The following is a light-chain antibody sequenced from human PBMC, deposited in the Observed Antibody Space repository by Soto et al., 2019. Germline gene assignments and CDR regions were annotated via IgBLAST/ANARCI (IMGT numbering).Light chain of an antibody. Sequence: DIQMTQSPSTLSASVGDRVTIACRASQNIKNWLAWYQQKPGQVPKLLVYTASSLESGVPSRFSGSGSGTEFTLTISSLQPDDFATYYCQQYNRYSRGTFGQGTKVEIK. CDR2: TAS. J-gene: IGKJ1*01. V-gene: IGKV1-5*03. CDR3: QQYNRYSRGT. CDR1: QNIKNW.